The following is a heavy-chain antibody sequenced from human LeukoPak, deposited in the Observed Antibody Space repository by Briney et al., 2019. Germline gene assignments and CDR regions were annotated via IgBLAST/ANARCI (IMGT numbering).Heavy chain of an antibody. J-gene: IGHJ4*02. Sequence: PSETLSLTCAVYGGTFSGYYWSWIRQPPGKGLEWIGEINHSGSTNYNPSLKSRVTMSVDTSKNQFSLKLSSETAADTAVYYCARLWGEATPFDYWGQGTLVTVSS. V-gene: IGHV4-34*01. CDR2: INHSGST. CDR3: ARLWGEATPFDY. D-gene: IGHD2-15*01. CDR1: GGTFSGYY.